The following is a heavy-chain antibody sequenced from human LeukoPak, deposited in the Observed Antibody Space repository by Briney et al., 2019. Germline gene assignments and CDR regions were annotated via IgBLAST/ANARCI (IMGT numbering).Heavy chain of an antibody. V-gene: IGHV3-48*03. D-gene: IGHD3-3*01. J-gene: IGHJ4*02. CDR2: ISSSGSTI. CDR3: ATPLYDFWSGYYTGGVEY. Sequence: GGSLRLSCAASGFTFSSYEMNWVRQAPGKGLEWVSYISSSGSTIYYADSVKGRFTISRDNAKNSLYLQMNSLRAEDTAVYYCATPLYDFWSGYYTGGVEYWGQGTLVTVSS. CDR1: GFTFSSYE.